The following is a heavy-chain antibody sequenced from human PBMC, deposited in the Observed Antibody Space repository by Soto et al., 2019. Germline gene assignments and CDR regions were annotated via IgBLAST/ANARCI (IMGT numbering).Heavy chain of an antibody. CDR2: FSDSGST. CDR1: GGSFSCNY. J-gene: IGHJ6*02. CDR3: ARGNFYYGLDV. V-gene: IGHV4-34*01. Sequence: PSETLSLTCAVYGGSFSCNYWSWIRQPPGKGLEWIGEFSDSGSTNYNPSLKSRVTISEDMSKSQFSLKLSSVTAADTAVYYCARGNFYYGLDVWGQGTTVTVSS.